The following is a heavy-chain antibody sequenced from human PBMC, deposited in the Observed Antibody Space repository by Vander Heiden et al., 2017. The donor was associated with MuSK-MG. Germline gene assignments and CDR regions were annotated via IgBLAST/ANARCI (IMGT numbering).Heavy chain of an antibody. V-gene: IGHV4-39*01. CDR2: IYYSGST. J-gene: IGHJ4*02. D-gene: IGHD1-26*01. CDR3: ARWGIVGATSDY. Sequence: QLQLQESGPGLVKPSETLSLTCTVSGCSISSSSYYWGWIRQPPGKGLEWIGSIYYSGSTYYNPSLKSRVTISVDTSKNQFSLKLSSVTAADTAVYYCARWGIVGATSDYWGQGTLVTVSS. CDR1: GCSISSSSYY.